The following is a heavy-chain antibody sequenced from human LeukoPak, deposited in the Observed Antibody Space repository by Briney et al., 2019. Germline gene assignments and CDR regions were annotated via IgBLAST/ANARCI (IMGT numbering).Heavy chain of an antibody. CDR1: GFTFSSYA. Sequence: GGSLRLSCTASGFTFSSYAMSWVRQAPGKGLEWVSSITSSGGIYDADSVKGRFTISRDNSKNTLYLQMNTLRAGDTAVYYCAKGGEWFDPWGQGTPVTVSS. V-gene: IGHV3-23*01. J-gene: IGHJ5*02. D-gene: IGHD3-16*01. CDR3: AKGGEWFDP. CDR2: ITSSGGI.